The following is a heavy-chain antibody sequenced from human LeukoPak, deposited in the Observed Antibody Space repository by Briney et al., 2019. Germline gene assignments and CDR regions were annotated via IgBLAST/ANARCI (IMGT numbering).Heavy chain of an antibody. CDR3: ARQAGGPRAGFDP. D-gene: IGHD3-10*01. Sequence: NTSETLSLTCTVSGGSISSSSYYWGWIRQPPGKGLEWIGSIYYSGSTYYNPSLKSRVTISVDTSKNQFSLKLSSVTAADTAVYYCARQAGGPRAGFDPSGQGTLVTVSS. CDR2: IYYSGST. J-gene: IGHJ5*02. V-gene: IGHV4-39*01. CDR1: GGSISSSSYY.